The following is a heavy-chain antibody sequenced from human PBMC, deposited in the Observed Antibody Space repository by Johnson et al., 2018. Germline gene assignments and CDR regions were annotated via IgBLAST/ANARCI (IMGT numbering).Heavy chain of an antibody. CDR1: GGSISPYY. D-gene: IGHD6-13*01. J-gene: IGHJ1*01. Sequence: QVQLQESGPGLVKPSETLSLTCTVSGGSISPYYWSWIRQPPGKGLEWIGYMYYSGSTNYNPSLKSRVTMSVDMSKKQFSLKVTSVTAEDTAIYYCARGSDSWYFHDWGQGALGTVS. CDR2: MYYSGST. V-gene: IGHV4-59*01. CDR3: ARGSDSWYFHD.